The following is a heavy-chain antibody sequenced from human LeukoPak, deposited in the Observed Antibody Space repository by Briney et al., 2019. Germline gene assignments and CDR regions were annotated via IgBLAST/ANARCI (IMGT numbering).Heavy chain of an antibody. CDR2: ISYDGSNK. Sequence: GGSLRLSCAASGFIFSSYAVLWVRQAPGKGLEWVAAISYDGSNKYYADSVKGRFTIPRDNSKNTLYLQMNSLRAEDTAVYYCARSISRGYDSSGYYYGPDAFDIWGQGTMVTVSS. CDR3: ARSISRGYDSSGYYYGPDAFDI. D-gene: IGHD3-22*01. J-gene: IGHJ3*02. CDR1: GFIFSSYA. V-gene: IGHV3-30-3*01.